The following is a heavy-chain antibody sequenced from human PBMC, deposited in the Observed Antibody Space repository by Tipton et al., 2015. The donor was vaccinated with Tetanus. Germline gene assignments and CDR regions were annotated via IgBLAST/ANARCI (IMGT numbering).Heavy chain of an antibody. Sequence: SLRLSCAASGFTFSGFTFANAWMSWVRQAPGKGLEWVGRIKSKIDGGAIDYPAPMKGRFILSRDDSKNTVFLQMNSLRPEDTAVYYCTTSGPGASGGDYWGHGTLVTVSS. CDR2: IKSKIDGGAI. J-gene: IGHJ4*01. D-gene: IGHD3-16*01. V-gene: IGHV3-15*01. CDR3: TTSGPGASGGDY. CDR1: GFTFSGFTFANAW.